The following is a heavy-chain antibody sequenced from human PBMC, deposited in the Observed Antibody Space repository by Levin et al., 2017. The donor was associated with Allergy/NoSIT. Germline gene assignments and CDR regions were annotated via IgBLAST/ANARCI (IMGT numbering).Heavy chain of an antibody. CDR1: GGSISSSTYY. Sequence: GSLRLSCTVSGGSISSSTYYWGWIRQPPGKGLEWIGSISYSGSTYYNPSLKSRVTISVDTSKNQFSLKLNSVTAADTAVYFCARQGSVVSHWFDPWGQGTLVTVSS. CDR2: ISYSGST. V-gene: IGHV4-39*01. D-gene: IGHD2-15*01. CDR3: ARQGSVVSHWFDP. J-gene: IGHJ5*02.